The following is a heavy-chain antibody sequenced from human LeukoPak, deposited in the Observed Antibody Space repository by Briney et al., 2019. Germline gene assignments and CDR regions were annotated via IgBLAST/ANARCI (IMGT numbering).Heavy chain of an antibody. J-gene: IGHJ4*02. CDR3: AKDRLHYYGSGTNFDY. CDR1: GFTFDDYA. V-gene: IGHV3-9*01. D-gene: IGHD3-10*01. Sequence: GGSLRLSCAASGFTFDDYAMHWVRQAPGKGLEWVSGISWNSGSIGYADSVKGRFTISRDNAKNSLYLQMNSLRAEDTALYYCAKDRLHYYGSGTNFDYWGQGTLVTVSS. CDR2: ISWNSGSI.